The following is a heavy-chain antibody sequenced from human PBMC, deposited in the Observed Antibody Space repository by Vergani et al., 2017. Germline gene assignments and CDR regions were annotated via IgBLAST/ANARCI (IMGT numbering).Heavy chain of an antibody. CDR3: ASAGNRRYSYGWDY. CDR2: INPSGGST. Sequence: QVQLVQSGAEVKKPGASVNVSCKASGYTFTIYYIHWLRQAPGKGFEWMGIINPSGGSTMYAQKFQGRVTITADKSTSTAYMQLSSLRSEDTAVYYCASAGNRRYSYGWDYWGQGTLVTVSS. CDR1: GYTFTIYY. V-gene: IGHV1-46*01. D-gene: IGHD5-18*01. J-gene: IGHJ4*02.